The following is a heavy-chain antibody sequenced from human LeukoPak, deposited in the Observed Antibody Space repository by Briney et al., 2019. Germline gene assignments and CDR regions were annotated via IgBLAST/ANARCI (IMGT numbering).Heavy chain of an antibody. V-gene: IGHV4-59*01. CDR2: IFYSGSS. J-gene: IGHJ4*02. D-gene: IGHD6-25*01. CDR3: AGRAARFFDY. CDR1: GDSLNSYY. Sequence: SETLSLTCTVSGDSLNSYYWSWIRQPPGEGLQWIGYIFYSGSSNYNASLRSRVAISGDTSKNQFSLKLTSVTAADTAVYYCAGRAARFFDYWGQGILVTVSS.